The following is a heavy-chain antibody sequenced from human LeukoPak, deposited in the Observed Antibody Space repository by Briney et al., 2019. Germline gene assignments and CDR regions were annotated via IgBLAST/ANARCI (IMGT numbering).Heavy chain of an antibody. CDR3: ARDWAMTDVNYYYYYMDV. CDR2: FDPEDGET. Sequence: ASVKVSCKVSGYTLTELSMHWVRQAPGKGLEWMGGFDPEDGETIYAQKFQGRVTMTEDTSTDTAYMELSSLRSDDTAVYYCARDWAMTDVNYYYYYMDVWGKGTAVTISS. CDR1: GYTLTELS. V-gene: IGHV1-24*01. D-gene: IGHD2-2*01. J-gene: IGHJ6*03.